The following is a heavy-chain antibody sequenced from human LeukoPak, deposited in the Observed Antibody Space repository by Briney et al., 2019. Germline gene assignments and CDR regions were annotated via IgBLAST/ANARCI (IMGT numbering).Heavy chain of an antibody. J-gene: IGHJ4*02. CDR2: ISSSSSYI. V-gene: IGHV3-21*01. D-gene: IGHD6-19*01. CDR1: GFTFSSYW. Sequence: GSLRLSCAASGFTFSSYWMSWVRQAPGKGLEWVSSISSSSSYIYYADSVKGRFTISRDNAKNSLYLQMNSLRAEDTAVYYCARDPSGWYFVDYWGQGTLVTVSS. CDR3: ARDPSGWYFVDY.